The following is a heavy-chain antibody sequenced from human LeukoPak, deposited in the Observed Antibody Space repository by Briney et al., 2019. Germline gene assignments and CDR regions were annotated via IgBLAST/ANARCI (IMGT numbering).Heavy chain of an antibody. Sequence: SETLSLTRAVYGGSFSGYYWSWIRQPPGKGLEWIGEINHSGSTNYNPSLKSRVTISVDTSKNQFSLKLSSVTAADTAVYYCARAKSAPNYYGSGSNNWFDPWGQGTLVTVSS. V-gene: IGHV4-34*01. CDR1: GGSFSGYY. CDR2: INHSGST. D-gene: IGHD3-10*01. J-gene: IGHJ5*02. CDR3: ARAKSAPNYYGSGSNNWFDP.